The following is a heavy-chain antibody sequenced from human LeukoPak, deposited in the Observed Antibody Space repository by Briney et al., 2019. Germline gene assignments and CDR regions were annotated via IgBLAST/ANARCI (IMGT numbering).Heavy chain of an antibody. CDR2: IYYSGST. V-gene: IGHV4-39*01. D-gene: IGHD6-13*01. Sequence: PSETLSLTCTVSGGSLSTGNYYWGWIRQPPGKGLEWIGSIYYSGSTFDNPSLKSRVTMSVDTSKNHFSMRLNSVTAADTAVYYCLGHRSISAAVPRYFDPWGQGTLVTVSS. J-gene: IGHJ5*02. CDR1: GGSLSTGNYY. CDR3: LGHRSISAAVPRYFDP.